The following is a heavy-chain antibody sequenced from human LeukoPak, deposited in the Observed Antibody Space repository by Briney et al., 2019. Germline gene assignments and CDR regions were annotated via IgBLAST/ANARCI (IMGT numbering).Heavy chain of an antibody. V-gene: IGHV3-21*04. Sequence: PGGSLRLSCAASGFTFSSYSMNWVRQAPGKGLEWVSSISSSSSYIYYADSVKGRFTISRDNAKNSLYLQMNSLRAEDTAVYYCARDGAQYYDFWSGYYNGNWFDPWGQGTLVTVSS. CDR3: ARDGAQYYDFWSGYYNGNWFDP. CDR1: GFTFSSYS. D-gene: IGHD3-3*01. J-gene: IGHJ5*02. CDR2: ISSSSSYI.